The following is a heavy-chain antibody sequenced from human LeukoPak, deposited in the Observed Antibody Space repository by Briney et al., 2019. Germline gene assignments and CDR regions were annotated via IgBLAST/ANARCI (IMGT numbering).Heavy chain of an antibody. CDR3: ARLGEDYGMDV. Sequence: GASVKVSCKASGGTFSSYAISWVRQAPGQGLEWMGRIIPILGIANYAQKFQGRVTITADKSTSTAYMELSSLRSEDTAVYYCARLGEDYGMDVWGQGTTVTVSS. J-gene: IGHJ6*02. CDR2: IIPILGIA. V-gene: IGHV1-69*04. D-gene: IGHD2-21*01. CDR1: GGTFSSYA.